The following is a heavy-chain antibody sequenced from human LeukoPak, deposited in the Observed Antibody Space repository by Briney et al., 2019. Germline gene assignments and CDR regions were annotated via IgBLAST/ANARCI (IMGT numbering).Heavy chain of an antibody. V-gene: IGHV4-31*03. Sequence: SETLSLTCTVSGDSVTSGGYFWTWIRQHPGKGLEWFGYISNSGTTSYNPSLKSRVSISVDTSNTQFSLRLSSVTAADTAVYYCARDVVVTSSPDAFDIWGQGTMVTVSS. D-gene: IGHD2-21*02. CDR3: ARDVVVTSSPDAFDI. J-gene: IGHJ3*02. CDR2: ISNSGTT. CDR1: GDSVTSGGYF.